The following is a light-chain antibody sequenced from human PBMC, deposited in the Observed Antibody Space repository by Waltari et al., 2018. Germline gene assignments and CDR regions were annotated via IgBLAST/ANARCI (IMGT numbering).Light chain of an antibody. V-gene: IGKV3-20*01. CDR2: GAS. CDR1: QSVSST. Sequence: EIVLTQSPGTLSLSPGERDTLSFRASQSVSSTLAWYQQKPGQAPRLLIYGASTRATGIPERFSGGGSGTDFSLTISRLEPEDFAVYYCQHYVRLPVTFGQGTKVEIK. CDR3: QHYVRLPVT. J-gene: IGKJ1*01.